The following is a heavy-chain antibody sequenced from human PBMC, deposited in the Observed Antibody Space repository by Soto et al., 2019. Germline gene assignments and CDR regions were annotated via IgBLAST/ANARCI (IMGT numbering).Heavy chain of an antibody. J-gene: IGHJ4*02. D-gene: IGHD2-15*01. CDR1: GGSLSSYY. CDR2: ISDSGST. Sequence: SETLSLTCPVSGGSLSSYYWSWIRLPPGKGLEWIGYISDSGSTNYNPSLKGRVTISVGTSKNRFSLKLSSVTAADTAVYYCARDIGYCSGGSCYFDYWGQGTLVTVSS. CDR3: ARDIGYCSGGSCYFDY. V-gene: IGHV4-59*01.